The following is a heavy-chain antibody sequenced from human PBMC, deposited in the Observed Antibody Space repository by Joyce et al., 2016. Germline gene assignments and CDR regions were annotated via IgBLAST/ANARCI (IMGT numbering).Heavy chain of an antibody. V-gene: IGHV4-59*03. CDR1: GGSISSYY. CDR3: AGDRNEGLCSSNTCYYYFYYGMDV. Sequence: VQLQESGPGLVKPSETLSLTCTVSGGSISSYYWSWIRQPPGKGLEWIGYIHYKGSTKHHPSLKGRVNISMETAKEQFFLKVGSVNRAGTAVYYLAGDRNEGLCSSNTCYYYFYYGMDVWGQGTTVTVSS. CDR2: IHYKGST. J-gene: IGHJ6*02. D-gene: IGHD2-2*01.